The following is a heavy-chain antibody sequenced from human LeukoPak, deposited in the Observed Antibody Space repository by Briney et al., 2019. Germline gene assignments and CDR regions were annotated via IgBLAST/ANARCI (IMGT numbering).Heavy chain of an antibody. V-gene: IGHV4-59*01. Sequence: SETLSLTCTVSGGSISSYFWSWIRQPPGKGLEWIGYISYSGSTDYNPSLKSRVTISVDTSRNQFSLKLKSVTAADTAIYYCARPARYCSGGSCWDSWGQGTLVTVSS. D-gene: IGHD2-15*01. CDR3: ARPARYCSGGSCWDS. CDR2: ISYSGST. CDR1: GGSISSYF. J-gene: IGHJ4*02.